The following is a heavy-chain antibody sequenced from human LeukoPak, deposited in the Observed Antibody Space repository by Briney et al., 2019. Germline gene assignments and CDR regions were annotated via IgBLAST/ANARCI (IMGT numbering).Heavy chain of an antibody. J-gene: IGHJ4*02. D-gene: IGHD3-22*01. Sequence: GGSLRLSCAASGFNVTSNYMNWVRQAPGKGLEWVAVISYDGSNEYYADSVKGRFTISRDNSKNTLYLQMNSLRAEDTAVYYCAKDRSGYYDSSGSPLPFDYWGQGTLVTVSS. V-gene: IGHV3-30*18. CDR1: GFNVTSNY. CDR2: ISYDGSNE. CDR3: AKDRSGYYDSSGSPLPFDY.